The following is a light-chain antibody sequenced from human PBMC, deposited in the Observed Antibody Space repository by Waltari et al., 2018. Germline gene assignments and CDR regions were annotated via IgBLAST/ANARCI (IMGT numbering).Light chain of an antibody. Sequence: DVVLTQSPLSLPVTLGQAASISCRSSQSLVHSNGGTFLSWFHQRPGQSPRRLIYKISNRDSGVPDRFSGSGSGPDFTLKISRVEAEDVGVYYCMQGSHWPYSFGQGTKLGIK. V-gene: IGKV2-30*02. CDR2: KIS. J-gene: IGKJ2*03. CDR3: MQGSHWPYS. CDR1: QSLVHSNGGTF.